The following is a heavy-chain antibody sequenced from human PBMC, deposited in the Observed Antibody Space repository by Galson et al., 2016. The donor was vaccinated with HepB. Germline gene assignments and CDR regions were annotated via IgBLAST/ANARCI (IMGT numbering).Heavy chain of an antibody. CDR3: AREHDIWTSYAFDI. CDR1: GFTLTSYA. J-gene: IGHJ3*02. CDR2: INVGNGNT. Sequence: SVKVSCKASGFTLTSYAIKWVRQAPGQGLEWMGWINVGNGNTKHSEKFQGRVTITRDTSASTVYMELSSLRSEDTAVYYCAREHDIWTSYAFDIWGQGTMITVSS. V-gene: IGHV1-3*01. D-gene: IGHD3/OR15-3a*01.